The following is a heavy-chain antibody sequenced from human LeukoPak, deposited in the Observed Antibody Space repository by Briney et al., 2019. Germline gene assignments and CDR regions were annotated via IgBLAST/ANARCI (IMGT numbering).Heavy chain of an antibody. CDR3: ARDKAKYCSSTSCPRLFDY. D-gene: IGHD2-2*01. J-gene: IGHJ4*02. CDR1: GGSISSYY. Sequence: PSETLSLTCTVSGGSISSYYWSWIRQPAGKGLEWIGRIYTSGSTNYNPSLKRRVTMSVDTSKNQFSLKLSSVTAADTAVYYCARDKAKYCSSTSCPRLFDYWGQGTLVTVSS. V-gene: IGHV4-4*07. CDR2: IYTSGST.